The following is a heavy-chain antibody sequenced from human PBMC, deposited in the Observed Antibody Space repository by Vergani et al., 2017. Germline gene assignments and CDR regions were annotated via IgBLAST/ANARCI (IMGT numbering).Heavy chain of an antibody. CDR1: GFTFSNAW. CDR2: IKSKTDGGTT. J-gene: IGHJ4*02. V-gene: IGHV3-15*01. D-gene: IGHD3-16*01. CDR3: STDATPLGPDY. Sequence: EVQLVESGGGLVKPGGSLRLSCAASGFTFSNAWMSWVRQAPGKGLEWVGRIKSKTDGGTTDYAAPVKGRFTISRDDSKNTLYLQMNSLKTEDTAVYYCSTDATPLGPDYWGQGTLVTVSS.